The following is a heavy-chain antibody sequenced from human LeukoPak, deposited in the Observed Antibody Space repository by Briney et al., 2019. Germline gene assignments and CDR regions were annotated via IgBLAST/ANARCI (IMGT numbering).Heavy chain of an antibody. CDR1: GCSISSSSYY. CDR2: IYYSGST. J-gene: IGHJ6*03. Sequence: SETLSLTCTVSGCSISSSSYYWGWIRQPPGKGLEWIGSIYYSGSTYYNPSLKSRVTISVDTSKIQFSLKLSSVTAADTSVYYCARSISSGWYRMDVWGKGTTVTISS. D-gene: IGHD6-19*01. CDR3: ARSISSGWYRMDV. V-gene: IGHV4-39*01.